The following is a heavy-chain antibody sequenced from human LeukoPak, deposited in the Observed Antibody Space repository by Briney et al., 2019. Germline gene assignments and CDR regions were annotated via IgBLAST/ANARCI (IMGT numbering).Heavy chain of an antibody. CDR3: ARDDSHGYHFFDS. CDR1: GFPFSSYS. CDR2: ISGSGEFI. Sequence: GGSLRLSCAGSGFPFSSYSMNWIRQAPGKGLEWVSSISGSGEFIYYGDSVKGRVTISRDNGKNSLYLQMNSVRPEDMAVYYCARDDSHGYHFFDSWGRGTLVTVSS. D-gene: IGHD3-22*01. J-gene: IGHJ4*02. V-gene: IGHV3-21*01.